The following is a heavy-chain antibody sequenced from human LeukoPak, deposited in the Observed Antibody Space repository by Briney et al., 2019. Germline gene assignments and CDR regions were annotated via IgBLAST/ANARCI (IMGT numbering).Heavy chain of an antibody. CDR2: ININSGGT. CDR1: AYTFTDYY. D-gene: IGHD2-15*01. Sequence: AATVKVSCKASAYTFTDYYMHWVRQAPGQGLEWMGWININSGGTNYTQKFQGRVTMTRDTSISTAYMELSRMRSDDTAVYYCARSNDGVYCSGGSCYTYTWFDPWGQGTLVTASS. V-gene: IGHV1-2*02. CDR3: ARSNDGVYCSGGSCYTYTWFDP. J-gene: IGHJ5*02.